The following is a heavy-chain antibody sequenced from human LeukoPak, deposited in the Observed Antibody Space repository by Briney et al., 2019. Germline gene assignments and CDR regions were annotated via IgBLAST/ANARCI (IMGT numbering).Heavy chain of an antibody. D-gene: IGHD6-6*01. V-gene: IGHV4-59*08. CDR1: GGSISSYY. CDR2: IYYSGST. Sequence: PSETLSLTCTVSGGSISSYYWSWIRQPPGKGLEWIGYIYYSGSTNYNPSLKSRVTISVDTSKNQFSLKLSSVTAADTAVYYCARLEYSSSSYWFDPWGQGTLVTVSS. J-gene: IGHJ5*02. CDR3: ARLEYSSSSYWFDP.